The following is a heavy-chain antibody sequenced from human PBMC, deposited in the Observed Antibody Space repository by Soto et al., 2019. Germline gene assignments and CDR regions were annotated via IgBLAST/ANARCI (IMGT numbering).Heavy chain of an antibody. CDR3: AKDSPPIAAAGRFDY. D-gene: IGHD6-13*01. J-gene: IGHJ4*02. V-gene: IGHV3-23*01. Sequence: HPGWSLRLSCAASGFTFSSYAMSWVRQAPGKGLEWVSAISGSGGSTYYADSVKGRFTISRDNSKNTLYLQMNSLRAEDTAVYYCAKDSPPIAAAGRFDYWGQGPRSPSPQ. CDR1: GFTFSSYA. CDR2: ISGSGGST.